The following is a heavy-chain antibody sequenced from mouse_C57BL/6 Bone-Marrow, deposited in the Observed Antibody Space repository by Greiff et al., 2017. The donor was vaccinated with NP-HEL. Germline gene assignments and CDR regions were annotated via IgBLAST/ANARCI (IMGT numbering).Heavy chain of an antibody. Sequence: EVQRVESGGDLVKPGGSLKLSCAASGFTFSSYGMSWVRQTPDKRLEWVATISSGGSYTYYPDSVKGRFTISRDNAKNTLYLQMSSLKSEDTAMYYCASPFYYYGSSPFDYWGQGTTLTVSS. CDR2: ISSGGSYT. CDR3: ASPFYYYGSSPFDY. V-gene: IGHV5-6*01. CDR1: GFTFSSYG. D-gene: IGHD1-1*01. J-gene: IGHJ2*01.